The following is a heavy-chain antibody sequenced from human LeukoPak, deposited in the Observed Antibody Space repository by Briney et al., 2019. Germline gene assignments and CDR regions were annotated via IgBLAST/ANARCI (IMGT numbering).Heavy chain of an antibody. CDR2: ISPSGDVT. CDR1: GFTFSTYA. D-gene: IGHD5-18*01. Sequence: GGSLRLSCAASGFTFSTYAMSWVRQAPGEGLEWVSAISPSGDVTFHADSVRGRFTISRDNSKNTLYLHMNSLRAEDTAVYYCGNLDTPMGYWGQGTLVTVSS. J-gene: IGHJ4*02. CDR3: GNLDTPMGY. V-gene: IGHV3-23*01.